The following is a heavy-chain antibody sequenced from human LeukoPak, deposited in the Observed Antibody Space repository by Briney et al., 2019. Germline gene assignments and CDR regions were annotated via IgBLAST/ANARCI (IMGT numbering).Heavy chain of an antibody. CDR2: FYYSGST. J-gene: IGHJ4*02. Sequence: PSETLSLTCTVSGGSISGSSFYWGWIRQPPGKGLEWLGSFYYSGSTYSNPSLKSRVTISVDTSKNQFSLKLSSVTAADTAVYYCARHLYSSSRNPTFDYWGQGTLVTVSS. CDR3: ARHLYSSSRNPTFDY. CDR1: GGSISGSSFY. D-gene: IGHD6-13*01. V-gene: IGHV4-39*01.